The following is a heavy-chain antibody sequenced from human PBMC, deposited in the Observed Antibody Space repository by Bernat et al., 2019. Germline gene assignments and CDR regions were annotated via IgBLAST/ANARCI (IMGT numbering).Heavy chain of an antibody. D-gene: IGHD1-14*01. Sequence: QVQLQESGPGLVKPSQTLSLTGTVSGDSVSRGSYSWSWIRQPAGKGLEWIGLTYVSGSTSYNPSLKSRVTISVDTSKNQFSLNLTSVTAADTAVYYCARGRTPIDYWGQGNLVTVSS. J-gene: IGHJ4*02. CDR3: ARGRTPIDY. CDR2: TYVSGST. V-gene: IGHV4-61*02. CDR1: GDSVSRGSYS.